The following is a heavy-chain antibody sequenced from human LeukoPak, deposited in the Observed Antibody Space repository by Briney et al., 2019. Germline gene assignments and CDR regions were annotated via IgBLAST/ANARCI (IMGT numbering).Heavy chain of an antibody. Sequence: PSETLSLACTVSGGSISSYYWSWIRQPAGKGLEWIGRIYTSGSTNYNPSLKSRVTMSVDTSKNQFSLKLSSVTAADTAVYYCARDGGMEDYTNNWFDPWGQGTLVTVSS. CDR3: ARDGGMEDYTNNWFDP. J-gene: IGHJ5*02. D-gene: IGHD4-11*01. V-gene: IGHV4-4*07. CDR1: GGSISSYY. CDR2: IYTSGST.